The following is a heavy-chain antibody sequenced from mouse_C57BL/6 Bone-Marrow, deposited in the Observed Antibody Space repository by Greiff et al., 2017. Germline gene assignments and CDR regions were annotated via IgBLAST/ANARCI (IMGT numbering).Heavy chain of an antibody. CDR3: AREGLYGSSYGYFDG. CDR2: IYPRSGNT. D-gene: IGHD1-1*01. Sequence: QVQLQQSGAELARPGASVKLSCKASGYTFTSYGISWVKQRTGQGLEWIGEIYPRSGNTYYNEKFKGKATLTADKSSSTAYMELRSLTSEDSAVYFCAREGLYGSSYGYFDGWGTGTTVTVSS. V-gene: IGHV1-81*01. CDR1: GYTFTSYG. J-gene: IGHJ1*03.